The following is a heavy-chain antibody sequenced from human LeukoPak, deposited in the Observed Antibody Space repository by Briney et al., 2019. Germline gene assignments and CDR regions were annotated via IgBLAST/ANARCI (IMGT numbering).Heavy chain of an antibody. Sequence: GASVKVSCKASGYTFTSYGISWVRQAPGQGLEWMGWISAYNGNTNYTQKLQGRVTMTTDTSTSTAYMELRSLRSDDTAACYCASYYYDSSGYPYDYWGQGTLVTVPS. V-gene: IGHV1-18*01. CDR3: ASYYYDSSGYPYDY. CDR1: GYTFTSYG. J-gene: IGHJ4*02. CDR2: ISAYNGNT. D-gene: IGHD3-22*01.